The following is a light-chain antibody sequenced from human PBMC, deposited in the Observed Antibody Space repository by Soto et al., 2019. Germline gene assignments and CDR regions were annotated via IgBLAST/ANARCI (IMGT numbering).Light chain of an antibody. CDR1: QSVSGW. CDR2: DAS. J-gene: IGKJ1*01. CDR3: QQYETFSGT. V-gene: IGKV1-5*01. Sequence: IPMNQSPSALSASVRDTVTVTCRASQSVSGWLAWYQQKPGEAPKLLIYDASALPRGVPSRFSGSGSGTKFTLTIASLQPDDFATYYCQQYETFSGTFCPGTKVDIK.